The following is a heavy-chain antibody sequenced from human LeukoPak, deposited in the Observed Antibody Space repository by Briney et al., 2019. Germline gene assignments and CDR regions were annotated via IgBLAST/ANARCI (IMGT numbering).Heavy chain of an antibody. D-gene: IGHD2-21*02. CDR1: GFTFSSYW. J-gene: IGHJ3*02. CDR3: AREVTACSFDI. Sequence: GGSLRLSCAASGFTFSSYWMSWVRQAPGRGLEWVGNINQDGSQNSSVDSVKGRFTISRDNAKNSLYLQMNSLGAEDTALYYCAREVTACSFDILGQGTMVTVSS. V-gene: IGHV3-7*01. CDR2: INQDGSQN.